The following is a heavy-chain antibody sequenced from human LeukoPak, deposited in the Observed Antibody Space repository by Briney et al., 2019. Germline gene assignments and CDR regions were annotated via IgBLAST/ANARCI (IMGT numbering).Heavy chain of an antibody. CDR2: INPNSGGT. CDR3: ARAAISDGAFDI. D-gene: IGHD3-9*01. V-gene: IGHV1-2*02. CDR1: GYTFTGYY. J-gene: IGHJ3*02. Sequence: ASVKVSCKASGYTFTGYYMHWVRQAPGQGREWMGWINPNSGGTNYAQKFQGRVTMTRDTSISTAYMELSRLRSDDTAVYYCARAAISDGAFDIWGQGTMVTVSS.